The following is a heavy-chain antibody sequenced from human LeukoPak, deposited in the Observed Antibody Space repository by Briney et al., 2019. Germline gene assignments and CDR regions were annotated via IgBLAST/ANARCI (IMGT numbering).Heavy chain of an antibody. V-gene: IGHV1-18*01. CDR3: ATGRDSSGYYYHTDPILGY. CDR1: GYTFTSYG. Sequence: ASVKVSCKASGYTFTSYGISWVRQAPGQGLEWMGWISAYNGNTNYAQKLQGRVTMTTDTSTSTAYMELSSLRSEDTAVYYCATGRDSSGYYYHTDPILGYWGQGTLVTVSS. CDR2: ISAYNGNT. D-gene: IGHD3-22*01. J-gene: IGHJ4*02.